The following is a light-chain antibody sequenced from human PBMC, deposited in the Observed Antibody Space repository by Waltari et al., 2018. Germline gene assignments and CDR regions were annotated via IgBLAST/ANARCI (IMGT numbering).Light chain of an antibody. CDR3: QQYNNWLWT. CDR2: SAS. Sequence: EIVMTQSPATLSVSLGERATLSCRASQSVGSNYLAWYQQTPGQAPRLLISSASTRATGVPARFSGSGSGTEFTFTISSLQSEDFAIYYCQQYNNWLWTFGQGTKVEI. CDR1: QSVGSN. J-gene: IGKJ1*01. V-gene: IGKV3-15*01.